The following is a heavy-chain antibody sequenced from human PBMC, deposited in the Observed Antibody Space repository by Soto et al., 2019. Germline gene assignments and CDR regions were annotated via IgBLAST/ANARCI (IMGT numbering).Heavy chain of an antibody. CDR2: IYYSGST. CDR3: ARDIVVVVAATPESRDYYYYYGMDV. V-gene: IGHV4-39*01. Sequence: PSETLSLTCTVSGGSISSSSYYWGWIRQPPGKGLEWIGSIYYSGSTYYNPSLKSRVTISVDTSKNQFSLKLSSVTAADTAVYYCARDIVVVVAATPESRDYYYYYGMDVWGQGTTVTVSS. CDR1: GGSISSSSYY. D-gene: IGHD2-15*01. J-gene: IGHJ6*02.